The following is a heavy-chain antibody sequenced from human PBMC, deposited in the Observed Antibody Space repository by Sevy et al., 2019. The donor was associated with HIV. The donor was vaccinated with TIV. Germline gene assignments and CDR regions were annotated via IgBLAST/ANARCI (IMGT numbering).Heavy chain of an antibody. D-gene: IGHD1-1*01. CDR3: AGEAVEMAARQLGYFDY. CDR1: GFTFSSYA. CDR2: MSDDGTNK. V-gene: IGHV3-30-3*01. Sequence: GGSLRLSCAASGFTFSSYAMHWVRQAPGKGLEWVAVMSDDGTNKYYADSVRGRFTISRDNSKNTLYLQMNSVRAEDTAVYYCAGEAVEMAARQLGYFDYWGQGTLVTVSS. J-gene: IGHJ4*02.